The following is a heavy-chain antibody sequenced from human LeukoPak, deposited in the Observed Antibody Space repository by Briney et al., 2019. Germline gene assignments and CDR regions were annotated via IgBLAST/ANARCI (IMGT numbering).Heavy chain of an antibody. CDR2: IYSGGST. Sequence: GGSLRLSCAASGFTVSSNYMSWVRQAPGKGLEWVSVIYSGGSTYYADSVEGRFTISRDNSKNTLYLQMNSLRAEDTAVYYCARDDYGGNSFDYWGQGTLVTVSS. J-gene: IGHJ4*02. D-gene: IGHD4-23*01. CDR3: ARDDYGGNSFDY. CDR1: GFTVSSNY. V-gene: IGHV3-53*01.